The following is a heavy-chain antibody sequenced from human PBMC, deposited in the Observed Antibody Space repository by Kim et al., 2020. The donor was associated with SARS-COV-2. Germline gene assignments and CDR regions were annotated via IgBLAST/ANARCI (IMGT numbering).Heavy chain of an antibody. Sequence: SETLSLTCTVSGGSVSSGSYYWSWIRQPPGKGLEWIGYIYYSGSTNYNPSLKSRVTISVDTSKNQFSLKLSSVTAADTAVYYCAGRYSGYDLSPRTQNNPLPHAPGKYGMDVWGQGTTVTVSS. CDR2: IYYSGST. D-gene: IGHD5-12*01. V-gene: IGHV4-61*01. CDR3: AGRYSGYDLSPRTQNNPLPHAPGKYGMDV. J-gene: IGHJ6*02. CDR1: GGSVSSGSYY.